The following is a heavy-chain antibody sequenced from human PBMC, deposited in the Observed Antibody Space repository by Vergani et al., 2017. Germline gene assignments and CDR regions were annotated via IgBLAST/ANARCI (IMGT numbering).Heavy chain of an antibody. CDR2: ISGSGGST. CDR1: GFTFSSYA. J-gene: IGHJ4*02. D-gene: IGHD3-10*01. Sequence: EVQLLESGGGLVQPGGSLRLSCAASGFTFSSYAMSWVRQAPGKGLEWVSAISGSGGSTYYADSVKGRFTISRDNSKNTLYLQMNSLRAEDTAVYYCARVSMVTMVATYWGQGTLVTVSS. CDR3: ARVSMVTMVATY. V-gene: IGHV3-23*01.